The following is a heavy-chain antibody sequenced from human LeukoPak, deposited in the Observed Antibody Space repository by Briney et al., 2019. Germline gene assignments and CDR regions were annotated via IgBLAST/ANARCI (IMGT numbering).Heavy chain of an antibody. CDR2: ISSSSSYI. CDR1: GFTITDHH. V-gene: IGHV3-21*01. D-gene: IGHD3-10*01. Sequence: GRSLRLSCAASGFTITDHHMDWVRQAPGKGLEWVSSISSSSSYIYYADSVKGRFTISRDNAKNSLYLQMNSLRAEDTAVYYCARDAVRGVIPYYYYYYGMDVWGQGTTVTVSS. CDR3: ARDAVRGVIPYYYYYYGMDV. J-gene: IGHJ6*02.